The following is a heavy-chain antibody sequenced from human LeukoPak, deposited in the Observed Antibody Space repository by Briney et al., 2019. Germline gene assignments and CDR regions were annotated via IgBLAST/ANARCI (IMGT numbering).Heavy chain of an antibody. D-gene: IGHD3-3*01. V-gene: IGHV3-7*01. J-gene: IGHJ3*02. CDR2: IKQDGSEK. CDR3: GRGPTGYYDFWSGYTHDAFDI. CDR1: GFTFSSYW. Sequence: GGSLRLSCAASGFTFSSYWMSWVRQAPGKGLEWVANIKQDGSEKYYVDSVKGRFTISRDNAKNSLYLQMNSLRAEDTAVYYCGRGPTGYYDFWSGYTHDAFDIWGQGTMVTVSS.